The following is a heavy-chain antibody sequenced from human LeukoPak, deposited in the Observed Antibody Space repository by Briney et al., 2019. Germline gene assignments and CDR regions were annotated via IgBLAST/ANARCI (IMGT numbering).Heavy chain of an antibody. Sequence: QPGGTLRPSCAASGFTFSVYWMDWVRQAPGRGLVWVSLINIVGRSTTYAASVKVQFTISRDNAKNTLYLQMNSLRAEDTAVYYCARGKAVAGTFSWFDPWGQGTLVTVSS. CDR1: GFTFSVYW. CDR2: INIVGRST. J-gene: IGHJ5*02. V-gene: IGHV3-74*03. D-gene: IGHD6-19*01. CDR3: ARGKAVAGTFSWFDP.